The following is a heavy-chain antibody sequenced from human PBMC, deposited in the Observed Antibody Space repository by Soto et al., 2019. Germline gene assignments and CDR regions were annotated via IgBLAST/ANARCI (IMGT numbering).Heavy chain of an antibody. CDR1: GFTFSTYG. Sequence: PGGSLRLSCAVSGFTFSTYGMHWVRQAPGKGLEWVALISDDGTNKDYADSVRGRFAVSRDNSKNSLFLQMNSLRTEDTAVYYCAKTLRFLELALDYYHPMDVWGQGTTVTVSS. D-gene: IGHD3-3*01. CDR3: AKTLRFLELALDYYHPMDV. J-gene: IGHJ6*02. CDR2: ISDDGTNK. V-gene: IGHV3-30*18.